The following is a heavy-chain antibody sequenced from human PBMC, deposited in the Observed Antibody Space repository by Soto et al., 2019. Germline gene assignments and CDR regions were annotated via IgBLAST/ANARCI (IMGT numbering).Heavy chain of an antibody. V-gene: IGHV1-18*01. J-gene: IGHJ1*01. CDR3: ARGGSSWSAEYYQH. CDR2: ISGYNGNT. D-gene: IGHD6-13*01. CDR1: GYTFTNYS. Sequence: QVQLVQSGAEVKKPGASVKVSCKASGYTFTNYSISWVRQAPGQGPEWMGWISGYNGNTNYVQTLQGRVTMTTDTSTSTAYMELRGLTSDDTAVYYCARGGSSWSAEYYQHWGQGTLVIVSS.